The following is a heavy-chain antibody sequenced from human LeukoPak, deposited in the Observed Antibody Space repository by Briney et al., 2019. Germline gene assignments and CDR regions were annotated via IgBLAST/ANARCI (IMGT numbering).Heavy chain of an antibody. D-gene: IGHD1-26*01. J-gene: IGHJ5*02. V-gene: IGHV1-46*01. Sequence: GASVKVSCKASGYSFTSYYMHWVRQAPGQGLEWRGFINPSGSSAAYAQKFQGRLTMTRDMFTSTDYMELTSLTSHDTAVYYCARDNSVGETAWWFDPWGQGTLVTVSS. CDR1: GYSFTSYY. CDR2: INPSGSSA. CDR3: ARDNSVGETAWWFDP.